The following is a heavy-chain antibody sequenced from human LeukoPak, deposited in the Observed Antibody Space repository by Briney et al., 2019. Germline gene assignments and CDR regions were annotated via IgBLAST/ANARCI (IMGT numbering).Heavy chain of an antibody. CDR3: AKGVSIAAAGSIYYYYMDV. D-gene: IGHD6-13*01. CDR1: GFTFSSYA. V-gene: IGHV3-23*01. CDR2: ISGSGGST. Sequence: GGSLRLSCAASGFTFSSYAMSWVRQAPGKGLEWVSAISGSGGSTYYADSVKGRFTISRDNSKNTLYLQMNSLRAEDTAVYYCAKGVSIAAAGSIYYYYMDVWGKGTTVTVSS. J-gene: IGHJ6*03.